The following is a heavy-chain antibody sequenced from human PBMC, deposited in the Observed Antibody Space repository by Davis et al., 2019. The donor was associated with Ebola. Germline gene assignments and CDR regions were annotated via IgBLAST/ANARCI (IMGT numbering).Heavy chain of an antibody. J-gene: IGHJ6*02. D-gene: IGHD3-10*01. V-gene: IGHV4-30-2*01. CDR3: AREGPMVRGVITDYYYYGMDV. CDR1: GGSISSGGYS. Sequence: PSETLSLTCAVSGGSISSGGYSWSWIRQPPGKGLEWIGYIYHSGSTYYNPSLKSRVTISVDRSKNQFSLKLSSVTAADTAVYYCAREGPMVRGVITDYYYYGMDVWGQGTTATVSS. CDR2: IYHSGST.